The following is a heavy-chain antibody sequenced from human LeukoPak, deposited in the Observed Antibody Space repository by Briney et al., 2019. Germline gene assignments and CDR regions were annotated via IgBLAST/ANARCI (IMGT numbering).Heavy chain of an antibody. CDR2: ISYSGST. Sequence: SETLSLTCTVSGASISSYYWSWIRQPPGNGLERIGYISYSGSTNYNPSLKSRVTISADTSKNQVSLTLSSVTAADTAVYYCARHPELYFFDYWGQGTLVTVSS. D-gene: IGHD3-10*01. CDR1: GASISSYY. J-gene: IGHJ4*02. V-gene: IGHV4-59*08. CDR3: ARHPELYFFDY.